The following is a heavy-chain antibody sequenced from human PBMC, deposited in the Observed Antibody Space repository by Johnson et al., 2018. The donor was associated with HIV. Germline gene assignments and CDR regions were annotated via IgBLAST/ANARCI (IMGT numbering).Heavy chain of an antibody. V-gene: IGHV3-9*01. Sequence: VQLVESGGNLVQPGRSLRLSCAASGFTFDDYAMHWVRQAPGKGLEWVSGISWDSGSIGYADSVKGRFTISRDNAKNSLYLQMKSLRAEDTALYYCAKGGDGYSGFGSAFDIWGQGTMVTVSS. D-gene: IGHD5-12*01. CDR1: GFTFDDYA. CDR2: ISWDSGSI. J-gene: IGHJ3*02. CDR3: AKGGDGYSGFGSAFDI.